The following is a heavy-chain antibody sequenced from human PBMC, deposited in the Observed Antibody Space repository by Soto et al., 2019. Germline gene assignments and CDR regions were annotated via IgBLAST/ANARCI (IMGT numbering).Heavy chain of an antibody. V-gene: IGHV3-30-3*01. D-gene: IGHD2-21*01. CDR1: GFTFSSYA. J-gene: IGHJ3*02. CDR3: ARIVRPGDDAFDI. CDR2: ISYDGSNK. Sequence: GGSLRLSCAASGFTFSSYAMHWVRQAPGKGLEWVAVISYDGSNKYYADSVKGRFTISRDNSKNTLYLQMNSLRAEDTYVSYRARIVRPGDDAFDIWGQETMVTVSS.